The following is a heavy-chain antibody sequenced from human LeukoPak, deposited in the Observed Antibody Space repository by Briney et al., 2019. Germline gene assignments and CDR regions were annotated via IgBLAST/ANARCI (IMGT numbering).Heavy chain of an antibody. Sequence: EASVKVSCKASGGTFSSYAISWVRQAPGQGLEWMGRIIPILGIANYAQKFQGRVTITADKSTSTAYMELSSLRSEDTAVYYCARGAGPAYCGGDCYSEDAFDIWGQGTMVTVSS. J-gene: IGHJ3*02. CDR3: ARGAGPAYCGGDCYSEDAFDI. V-gene: IGHV1-69*04. CDR2: IIPILGIA. D-gene: IGHD2-21*02. CDR1: GGTFSSYA.